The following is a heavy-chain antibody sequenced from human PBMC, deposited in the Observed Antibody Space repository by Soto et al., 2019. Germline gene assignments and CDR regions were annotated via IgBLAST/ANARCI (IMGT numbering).Heavy chain of an antibody. CDR1: GDTFTRYG. CDR2: ISAYNGNT. V-gene: IGHV1-18*01. CDR3: ESVVVGATGNIDS. D-gene: IGHD1-26*01. Sequence: AAVKVTCKSSGDTFTRYGISWVRQPPREGLEWIGWISAYNGNTTYAQKFQGRVTMTTDKSTSKAHMELRSLRSAATDVYSCESVVVGATGNIDSWGQGTLVTVSS. J-gene: IGHJ4*02.